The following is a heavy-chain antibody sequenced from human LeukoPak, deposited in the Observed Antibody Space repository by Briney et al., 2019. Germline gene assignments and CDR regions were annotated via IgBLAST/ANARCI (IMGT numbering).Heavy chain of an antibody. CDR2: IRTAGDP. D-gene: IGHD3-10*01. J-gene: IGHJ6*02. CDR1: GFTSTSYD. CDR3: ARDRSGMDV. V-gene: IGHV3-13*05. Sequence: PGGTLRLSCAASGFTSTSYDTGWGRHSPGKGLEWVSAIRTAGDPYYPGSVKGRFTISRENAKNSLYLQMNSLRAGDTAVYYCARDRSGMDVWGQGTTVTVSS.